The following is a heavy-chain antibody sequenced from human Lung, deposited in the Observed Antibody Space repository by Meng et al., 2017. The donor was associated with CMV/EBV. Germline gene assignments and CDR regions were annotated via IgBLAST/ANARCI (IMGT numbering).Heavy chain of an antibody. CDR1: GHSFTDYY. D-gene: IGHD3-10*01. J-gene: IGHJ4*02. CDR2: INPNSGDT. Sequence: ASXXVSXKASGHSFTDYYIHWVRQAPGQGLEWMGWINPNSGDTNYAENFQGRVTMTRDTSISTASMELNRLLSEDTAVYYFARDRFRTVRGLFSYWAQGTXVTVSS. CDR3: ARDRFRTVRGLFSY. V-gene: IGHV1-2*02.